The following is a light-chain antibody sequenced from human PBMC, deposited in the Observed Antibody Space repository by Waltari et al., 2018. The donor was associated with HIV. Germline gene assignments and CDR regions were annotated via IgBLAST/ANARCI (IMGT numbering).Light chain of an antibody. CDR2: EGT. V-gene: IGLV2-14*03. CDR3: SSYAASGSVI. Sequence: QSALTQPASVSGSPGQSVTISCTGPTINYDSVSWYPQHPATAPTLIIFEGTYRPSGSSNRFSASQSGNTASLTISGLQAEDEAHYYCSSYAASGSVIFGGGTNLTVL. J-gene: IGLJ2*01. CDR1: TINYDS.